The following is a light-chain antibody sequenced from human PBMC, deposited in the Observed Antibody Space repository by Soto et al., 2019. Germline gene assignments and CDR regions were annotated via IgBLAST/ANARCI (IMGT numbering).Light chain of an antibody. V-gene: IGLV2-14*01. Sequence: QSVLTQPASESGSPGQSITISCTGTSSDVGRYNYVSWYQQYPGKAPKLMIYEVTNRPSGVSNRFSGSKSGNTASLTISGLQAEDEADYYCSSYTVSSTHVIFGGGTKLTVL. CDR1: SSDVGRYNY. CDR3: SSYTVSSTHVI. J-gene: IGLJ2*01. CDR2: EVT.